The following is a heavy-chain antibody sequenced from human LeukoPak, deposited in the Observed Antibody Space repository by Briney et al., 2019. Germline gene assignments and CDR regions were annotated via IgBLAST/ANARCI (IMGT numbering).Heavy chain of an antibody. CDR3: ARDSDYDILTGYYTSVNRGFDY. V-gene: IGHV1-18*04. CDR2: ISAYNGNT. J-gene: IGHJ4*02. CDR1: GYTFTSYG. D-gene: IGHD3-9*01. Sequence: ASVKVSCKASGYTFTSYGISWVRRAPGQGLEWMGWISAYNGNTNYAQKLQGRVTMTTDTSTSTAYMELRSLRSDDTAVYYCARDSDYDILTGYYTSVNRGFDYWGQGTLVTVSS.